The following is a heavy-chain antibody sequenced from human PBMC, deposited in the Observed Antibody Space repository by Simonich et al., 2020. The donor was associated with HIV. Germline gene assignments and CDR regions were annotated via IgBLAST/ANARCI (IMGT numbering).Heavy chain of an antibody. CDR3: AKSPLVGAQDDAFDI. D-gene: IGHD1-26*01. CDR2: INPNRGVT. CDR1: GYMFTGYY. J-gene: IGHJ3*02. V-gene: IGHV1-2*02. Sequence: QVQLVQSGAEVKKPGASVKVSCKASGYMFTGYYMHWVRQAPGQGLEWMGRINPNRGVTNYAQKLQGRVTMTRDTSISTAYMELRRLKSDDTAVYYCAKSPLVGAQDDAFDIWGQGTMVTVSS.